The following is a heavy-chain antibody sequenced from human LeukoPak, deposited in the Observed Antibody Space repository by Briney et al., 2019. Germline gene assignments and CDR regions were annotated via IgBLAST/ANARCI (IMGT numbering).Heavy chain of an antibody. CDR2: INHSGST. Sequence: SETLSLTCVVYGGSFSDYYWSWIRQPSGKGLEWIGEINHSGSTNYNPSLKSRVTISVDTSKNQFSLKLSSVTAADTAVYYCASGGGQWLVRPGARTGFDPWGQGTLVTVSS. CDR1: GGSFSDYY. D-gene: IGHD6-19*01. CDR3: ASGGGQWLVRPGARTGFDP. J-gene: IGHJ5*02. V-gene: IGHV4-34*01.